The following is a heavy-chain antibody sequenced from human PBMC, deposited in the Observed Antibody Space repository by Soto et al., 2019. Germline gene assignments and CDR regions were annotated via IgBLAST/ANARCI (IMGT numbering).Heavy chain of an antibody. CDR2: IYYSGST. CDR1: GGSISSGGYY. V-gene: IGHV4-31*01. CDR3: ARAPIL. J-gene: IGHJ4*02. Sequence: QVQLQESGPGLVKPSQTLSLTCTVSGGSISSGGYYWSWIRQHPGKGLEWIGHIYYSGSTYYNPPLQYQITIPVDQPKNKFSLKLGALTAADTAVYYRARAPILCGQGTLVTVSS.